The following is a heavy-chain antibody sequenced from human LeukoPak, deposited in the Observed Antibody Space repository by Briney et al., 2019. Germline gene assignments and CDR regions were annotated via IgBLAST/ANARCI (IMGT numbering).Heavy chain of an antibody. CDR2: ISGSGGST. CDR1: GFTFSSYA. V-gene: IGHV3-23*01. Sequence: GGSLRLSCAASGFTFSSYAMSWVRQAPGKGPEWVSAISGSGGSTYYADSVKGRFTISRDNSKNTLYLQMNSLRAEDTAVYYCANAKGYWNPFDYWGQGTLVPVSS. D-gene: IGHD2-15*01. CDR3: ANAKGYWNPFDY. J-gene: IGHJ4*02.